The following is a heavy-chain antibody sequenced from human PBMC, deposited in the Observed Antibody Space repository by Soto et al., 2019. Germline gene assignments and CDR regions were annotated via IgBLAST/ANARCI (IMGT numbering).Heavy chain of an antibody. D-gene: IGHD6-19*01. Sequence: WTWIRQPPGKGLEWIGYIYYSGSTNYNPSLQSRVTISIDTSKNQFSLKLSSVTAADTAVYYCTTTAAVAGPSVSWGQGTRVTVSS. CDR3: TTTAAVAGPSVS. V-gene: IGHV4-59*01. CDR2: IYYSGST. J-gene: IGHJ5*02.